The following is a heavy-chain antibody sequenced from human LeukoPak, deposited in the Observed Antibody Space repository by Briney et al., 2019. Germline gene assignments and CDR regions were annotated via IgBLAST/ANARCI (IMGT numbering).Heavy chain of an antibody. Sequence: ASVKVSCKASGYTFTSYYMHWVRQAPRQGREWMGIINPSGGSTSYAQKFQGRVTITRDTSTSTVYMELSSLRSEDTAVYYCARAGTTVTLGIDYFDYWGQGTLVTVSS. J-gene: IGHJ4*02. CDR1: GYTFTSYY. CDR2: INPSGGST. CDR3: ARAGTTVTLGIDYFDY. V-gene: IGHV1-46*01. D-gene: IGHD4-17*01.